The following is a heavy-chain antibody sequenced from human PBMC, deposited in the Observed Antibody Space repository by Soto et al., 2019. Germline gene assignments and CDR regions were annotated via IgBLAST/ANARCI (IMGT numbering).Heavy chain of an antibody. J-gene: IGHJ4*02. CDR2: INHSGST. V-gene: IGHV4-34*01. CDR3: ARERPRGATTVVDS. Sequence: QVQLQQWGAGLLKPSETLSLTCAVYGGSFSGYYWSWIRQPPGKGLEWIGEINHSGSTNYNPSLKSRVTISVDTSKNQFSLTLSSVTAADTAVYYCARERPRGATTVVDSWGQGTLVTVSS. CDR1: GGSFSGYY. D-gene: IGHD1-26*01.